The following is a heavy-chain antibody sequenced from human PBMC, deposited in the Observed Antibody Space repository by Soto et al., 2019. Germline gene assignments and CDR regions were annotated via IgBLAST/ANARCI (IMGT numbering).Heavy chain of an antibody. CDR2: IWYDGSNK. V-gene: IGHV3-33*01. CDR1: GFTFSSYG. J-gene: IGHJ6*02. Sequence: PGGSLRLSCAASGFTFSSYGMHWVRQAPGKGLEWVAVIWYDGSNKYYADSVKGRFTISRDNSKNTLYLQMNSLRAEDTAVYYCARGLLNYDFWIYYGMDVWGQGTTVTVSS. D-gene: IGHD3-3*01. CDR3: ARGLLNYDFWIYYGMDV.